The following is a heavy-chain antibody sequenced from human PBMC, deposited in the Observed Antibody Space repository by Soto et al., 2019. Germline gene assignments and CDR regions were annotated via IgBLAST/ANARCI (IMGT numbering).Heavy chain of an antibody. Sequence: LKISCKGSGYRFTNYWIGWVRQMPGKGLEYMGIIYPGDSDTRYSPSFQGQVTISADKSISTAYLQWSSLKASDTAMYYCARHPTPGGSFPFYWGQGTLVTVSS. CDR3: ARHPTPGGSFPFY. D-gene: IGHD1-26*01. V-gene: IGHV5-51*01. CDR1: GYRFTNYW. J-gene: IGHJ4*02. CDR2: IYPGDSDT.